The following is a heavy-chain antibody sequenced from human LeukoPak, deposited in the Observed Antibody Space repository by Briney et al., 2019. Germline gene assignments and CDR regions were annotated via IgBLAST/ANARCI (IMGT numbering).Heavy chain of an antibody. CDR3: ARVIHRYDYVWGTYRYFDY. Sequence: SETLSLTCTVPGGSISSHYWSWIRQPPGKGLEWIGYIYYNGSTNYNPSLKSRVTISVDTSKNQFSLKLSSVTAADTAVYYCARVIHRYDYVWGTYRYFDYWGQGTLVTVSS. CDR2: IYYNGST. CDR1: GGSISSHY. J-gene: IGHJ4*02. V-gene: IGHV4-59*11. D-gene: IGHD3-16*02.